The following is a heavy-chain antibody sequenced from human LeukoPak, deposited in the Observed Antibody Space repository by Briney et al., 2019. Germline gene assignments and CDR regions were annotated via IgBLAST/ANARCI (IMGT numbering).Heavy chain of an antibody. CDR3: ARGRGSYFDY. J-gene: IGHJ4*02. CDR1: GGSFSGYY. V-gene: IGHV4-34*01. D-gene: IGHD1-26*01. CDR2: INHSGST. Sequence: SETLSLTCAVYGGSFSGYYWSWIRQPPGKGLEWIGEINHSGSTNYNPSLKSRVTISVDTSKNQFSLKLSSVTAADTAVYYCARGRGSYFDYWGQGTLVTVSS.